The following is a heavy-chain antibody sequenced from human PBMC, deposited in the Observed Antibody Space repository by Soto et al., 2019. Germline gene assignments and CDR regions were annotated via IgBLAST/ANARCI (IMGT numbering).Heavy chain of an antibody. CDR2: ISSGSHFI. V-gene: IGHV3-21*04. CDR1: GFNFPGYS. CDR3: ARDQSQGQMLLPYFDY. D-gene: IGHD3-10*02. J-gene: IGHJ4*02. Sequence: VQLVESGGGLVKPGGSLRLSCAASGFNFPGYSMNWVRQAPGKGLEWVASISSGSHFIYYADSVRGRFTISRDNARDSLLLQMNSLRAGDTGVYFCARDQSQGQMLLPYFDYWGQGTLATVSS.